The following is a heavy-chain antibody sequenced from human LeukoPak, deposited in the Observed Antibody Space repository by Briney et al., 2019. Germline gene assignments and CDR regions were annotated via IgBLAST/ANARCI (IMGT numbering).Heavy chain of an antibody. Sequence: SETLSLTCTVSGGSVSSGSYYWSWIRQPPGKGLEWIGYIYYSGSTNYNPSLKSRVTISVDTSKNQFSLKLSSVTAADTAVYYCARVSGPETGGRDRYSYYDFWSGYQEFPREEANWFDPWGQGTLVTVSS. J-gene: IGHJ5*02. D-gene: IGHD3-3*01. V-gene: IGHV4-61*01. CDR1: GGSVSSGSYY. CDR3: ARVSGPETGGRDRYSYYDFWSGYQEFPREEANWFDP. CDR2: IYYSGST.